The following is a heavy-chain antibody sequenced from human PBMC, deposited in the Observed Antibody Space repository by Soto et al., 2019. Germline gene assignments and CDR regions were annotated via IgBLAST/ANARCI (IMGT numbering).Heavy chain of an antibody. CDR1: GFTCSSYA. Sequence: GGSLRLSCAASGFTCSSYAFSRVRQAPGKGLEWVSGNIGSGGSTYYADPVKGRFSISRDNSKNSLCLQVSSLRAEDTAVYYCARDHDASDSYFWSGTPGYYYGMDVWGQGTTVTASS. CDR2: NIGSGGST. D-gene: IGHD3-3*01. CDR3: ARDHDASDSYFWSGTPGYYYGMDV. V-gene: IGHV3-23*01. J-gene: IGHJ6*02.